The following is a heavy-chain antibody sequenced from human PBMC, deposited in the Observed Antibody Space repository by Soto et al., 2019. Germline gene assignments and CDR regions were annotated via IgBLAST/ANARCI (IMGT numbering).Heavy chain of an antibody. V-gene: IGHV4-31*03. Sequence: PSETLSLTCTVSGVSISSGNSHWNWIRQHPGRGLEWIGSIYSSGNTYYSPALMSRLLISTDTSKNRLSLTLTSVTAADTAVYCCARVYSNSANHYVPGWFYPWGQGTLVTVSS. J-gene: IGHJ5*02. CDR2: IYSSGNT. CDR1: GVSISSGNSH. CDR3: ARVYSNSANHYVPGWFYP. D-gene: IGHD3-10*02.